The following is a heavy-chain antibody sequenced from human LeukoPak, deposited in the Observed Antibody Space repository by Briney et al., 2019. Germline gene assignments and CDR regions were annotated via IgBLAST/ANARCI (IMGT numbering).Heavy chain of an antibody. J-gene: IGHJ6*03. V-gene: IGHV3-73*01. CDR1: GFTFSGSA. CDR3: AKDGQLQKGPYYYYYMDV. Sequence: GGSLRLSCAASGFTFSGSALHWVRQASGKGLEWVGRIRSTANGYATAYAASVKGRFTISRDDSKNTAYLQMDSLKTEDTAVYYCAKDGQLQKGPYYYYYMDVWGKGTTVTISS. D-gene: IGHD2-2*01. CDR2: IRSTANGYAT.